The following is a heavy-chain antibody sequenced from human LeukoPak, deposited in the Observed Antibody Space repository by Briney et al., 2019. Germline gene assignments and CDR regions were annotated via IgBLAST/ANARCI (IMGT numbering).Heavy chain of an antibody. CDR2: IFSNDEK. Sequence: SGPVLVKPTETLTLTCTVSGFSLSNARMGVSWIRQPPGKALEWLAHIFSNDEKSYITSLKSRLNISKDTSKSQVVLTMTNMDPVDTATYYCARMGRGLGGVTGDLDHWGQGTLVTVSS. CDR3: ARMGRGLGGVTGDLDH. J-gene: IGHJ4*02. CDR1: GFSLSNARMG. D-gene: IGHD3-16*01. V-gene: IGHV2-26*01.